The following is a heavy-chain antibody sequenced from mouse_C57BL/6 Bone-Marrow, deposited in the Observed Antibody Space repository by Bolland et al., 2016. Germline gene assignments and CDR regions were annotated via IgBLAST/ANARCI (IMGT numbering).Heavy chain of an antibody. CDR3: ARLITTVRDFDY. Sequence: NYNEKFKSKATLTVDKSSSTAYMQLSSLTSEDSAVYYCARLITTVRDFDYWGQGTS. J-gene: IGHJ4*01. D-gene: IGHD1-1*01. V-gene: IGHV1-64*01.